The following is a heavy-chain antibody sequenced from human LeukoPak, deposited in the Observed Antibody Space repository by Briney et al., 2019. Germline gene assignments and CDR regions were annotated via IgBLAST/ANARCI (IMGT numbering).Heavy chain of an antibody. CDR2: ISGSGGST. Sequence: GGSLRLSCAASGFTFNSYAMNWVRQAPGKGLEWVSAISGSGGSTYYTDSVKGRFTISRDNSKNTLHLQMNSLRAEDTAVYYCAKGFSGWYVGFDYWGQGTLVTVSS. CDR1: GFTFNSYA. J-gene: IGHJ4*02. V-gene: IGHV3-23*01. CDR3: AKGFSGWYVGFDY. D-gene: IGHD6-19*01.